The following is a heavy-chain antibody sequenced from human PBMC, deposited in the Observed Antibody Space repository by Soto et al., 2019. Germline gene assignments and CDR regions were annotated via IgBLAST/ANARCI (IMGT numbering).Heavy chain of an antibody. CDR1: GFTFSSYW. Sequence: PGGSLRLSCVASGFTFSSYWMHWVRQAPRKGLVWVSRINSDGSTTNYADSVKGRFTISRDNAKNTLYLQMNSLRAEDTAVYYCAREAGTWHLPLNWFDPWGQGTLVTVSS. V-gene: IGHV3-74*01. D-gene: IGHD6-19*01. CDR2: INSDGSTT. J-gene: IGHJ5*02. CDR3: AREAGTWHLPLNWFDP.